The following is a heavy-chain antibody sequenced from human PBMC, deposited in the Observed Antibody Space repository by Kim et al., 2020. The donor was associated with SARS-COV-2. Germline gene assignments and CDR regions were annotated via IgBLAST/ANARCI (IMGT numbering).Heavy chain of an antibody. CDR3: ARYSGDIVVVPAAGGFDY. J-gene: IGHJ4*02. D-gene: IGHD2-2*01. Sequence: KGRFTISRDNAKNSLYLQMNSLRAEDMAVYYCARYSGDIVVVPAAGGFDYWGQGTLVTVSS. V-gene: IGHV3-11*06.